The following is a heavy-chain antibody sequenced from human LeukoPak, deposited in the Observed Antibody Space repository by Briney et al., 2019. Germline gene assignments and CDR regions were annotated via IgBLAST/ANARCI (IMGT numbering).Heavy chain of an antibody. V-gene: IGHV3-7*01. CDR2: INQDAGTT. J-gene: IGHJ3*02. Sequence: GSLRLYCVASGFSFTSYWMSWVRQAPGKGLEFVANINQDAGTTNYVDSVKGRFTLSRDNAENSLYLQMSSLRAEDTALYYCARDPGWSSFDIWGQGIMVTVSS. CDR1: GFSFTSYW. D-gene: IGHD2-15*01. CDR3: ARDPGWSSFDI.